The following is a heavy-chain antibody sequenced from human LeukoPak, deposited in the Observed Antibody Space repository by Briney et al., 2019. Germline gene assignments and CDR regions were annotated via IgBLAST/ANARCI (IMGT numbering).Heavy chain of an antibody. V-gene: IGHV3-48*02. D-gene: IGHD1-26*01. Sequence: PGGSLRLSCVSSGFTFTIDAMNWVRQAPGKGLEWVSHITASGTAMFYADSVKGRFTISRDNAKNSLYLQMNSLRDEDTAVYYCASSGSYRFDYWGQGTLVTVSS. CDR2: ITASGTAM. J-gene: IGHJ4*02. CDR3: ASSGSYRFDY. CDR1: GFTFTIDA.